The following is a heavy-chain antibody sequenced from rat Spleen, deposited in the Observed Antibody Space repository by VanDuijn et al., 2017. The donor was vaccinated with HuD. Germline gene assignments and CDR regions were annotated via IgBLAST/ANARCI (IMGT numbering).Heavy chain of an antibody. Sequence: EVQLQESGPGLVKPSQSLSLTCSVTGYSITSGYGWNWIRKFPGNKLEWMGYINSAGSTNYNPPLKSQISITRDTTKNQFFLQLTSVTTEDTATYYCARRNNWDVMDAWGQGASVTVSS. J-gene: IGHJ4*01. D-gene: IGHD1-5*01. CDR1: GYSITSGYG. V-gene: IGHV3-3*01. CDR2: INSAGST. CDR3: ARRNNWDVMDA.